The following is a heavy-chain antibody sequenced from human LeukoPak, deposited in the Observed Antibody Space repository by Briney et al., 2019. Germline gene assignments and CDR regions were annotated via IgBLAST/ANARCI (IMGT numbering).Heavy chain of an antibody. CDR1: GYTFLSYG. V-gene: IGHV1-18*01. Sequence: AAVKVSCKASGYTFLSYGISGLRQAPGQGRAWMGWISAYNDNTNYAQKFQGRVTMTIDTSTTTAYMELKSLRSDDTAVYYCAREQGGYSGSADYWGQGTLVTVSS. D-gene: IGHD5-12*01. CDR3: AREQGGYSGSADY. CDR2: ISAYNDNT. J-gene: IGHJ4*02.